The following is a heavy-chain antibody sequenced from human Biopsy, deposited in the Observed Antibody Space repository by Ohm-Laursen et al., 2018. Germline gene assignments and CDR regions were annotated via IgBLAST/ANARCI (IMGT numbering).Heavy chain of an antibody. CDR1: GFILTNYG. J-gene: IGHJ3*01. CDR2: IRGSGLTT. V-gene: IGHV3-23*01. CDR3: VREMSHESTIRDSFDL. D-gene: IGHD5/OR15-5a*01. Sequence: SLRLSCAASGFILTNYGLSWVRQAPGKGLEWVSAIRGSGLTTFYTDSVKGRFTISRDNSKNTLSLQMNSLRAEDTAIYYCVREMSHESTIRDSFDLWGQGTMVTVSS.